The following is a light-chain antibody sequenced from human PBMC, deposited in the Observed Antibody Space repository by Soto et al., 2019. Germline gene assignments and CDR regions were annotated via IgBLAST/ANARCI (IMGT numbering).Light chain of an antibody. Sequence: QSVLTQPASLSGSPGQSITLSRPGNSRDVGGYNYVFWYQHPPGKAPKLMIYDVTNRPSGVSNRFSGSKSGNTASLTISGLQAEDEADYYCTSYTSSSTYVFGTGTKVTVL. J-gene: IGLJ1*01. CDR1: SRDVGGYNY. CDR2: DVT. CDR3: TSYTSSSTYV. V-gene: IGLV2-14*03.